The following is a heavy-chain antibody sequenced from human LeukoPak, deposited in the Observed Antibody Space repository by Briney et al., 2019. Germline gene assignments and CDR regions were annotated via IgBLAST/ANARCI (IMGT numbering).Heavy chain of an antibody. CDR3: AKDSSGSSWYGGFYYFDY. V-gene: IGHV3-23*01. J-gene: IGHJ4*02. D-gene: IGHD6-13*01. CDR2: ISGSGGST. Sequence: GGSLRLSCAASGFTFSSYAMSWVRQAPGKGLEWVSAISGSGGSTYYADSVKGRFTISRDNSKNTLYLQMNSPRAEDTAVYYCAKDSSGSSWYGGFYYFDYWGQGTLVTVSS. CDR1: GFTFSSYA.